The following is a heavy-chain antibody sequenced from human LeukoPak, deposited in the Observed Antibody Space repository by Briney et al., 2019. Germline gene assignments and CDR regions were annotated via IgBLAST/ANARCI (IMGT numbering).Heavy chain of an antibody. D-gene: IGHD3-22*01. Sequence: GGSLRLSCAASGFTFSTYAMSWVRQAPGKGLEWVSAISGSTGRTYYADSVKGRFTISRDNSKNTLYLQMNSLRAEDTALYYCAKDISPNYYYTDYWGQGTLVTVSS. CDR3: AKDISPNYYYTDY. V-gene: IGHV3-23*01. CDR1: GFTFSTYA. J-gene: IGHJ4*02. CDR2: ISGSTGRT.